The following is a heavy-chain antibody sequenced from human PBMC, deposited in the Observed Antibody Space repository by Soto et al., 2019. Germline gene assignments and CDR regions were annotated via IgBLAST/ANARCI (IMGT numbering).Heavy chain of an antibody. D-gene: IGHD3-3*01. CDR1: GYTLTELS. V-gene: IGHV1-24*01. CDR2: FDPEDGET. J-gene: IGHJ5*02. CDR3: ATLSNDFWSDPNNWFDP. Sequence: ASVKVSCKVSGYTLTELSMHWVRQAPGKGLEWMGGFDPEDGETIYAQKFQGRVTMTEDTSTDTAYMVLSSLRSEDTAVYYCATLSNDFWSDPNNWFDPWGQGTLVTVSS.